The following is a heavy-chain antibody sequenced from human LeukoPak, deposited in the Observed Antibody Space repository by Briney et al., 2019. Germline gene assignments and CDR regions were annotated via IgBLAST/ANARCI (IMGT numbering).Heavy chain of an antibody. Sequence: GGSLRLSCAASGFTFSSYAMSWVRQAPGKGLEWVAVIWSDGSNKYYADSVKGRFTISRDNSKNTLYLQLNSLRAEDTAVYYCARASGSFDYWGQGTLVSVSS. CDR1: GFTFSSYA. CDR2: IWSDGSNK. CDR3: ARASGSFDY. V-gene: IGHV3-33*08. J-gene: IGHJ4*02. D-gene: IGHD1-26*01.